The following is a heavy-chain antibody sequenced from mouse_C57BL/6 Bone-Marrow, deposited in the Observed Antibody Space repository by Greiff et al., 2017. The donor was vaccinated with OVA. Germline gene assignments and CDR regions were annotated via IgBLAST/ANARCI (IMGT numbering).Heavy chain of an antibody. Sequence: VQLKQSGAELVRPGTSVKVSCKASGYAFSNYWIEWVKQRPGQGLEWIGVIYPGSGGTNYNEKFKGKATLTADKSSSTAYMQLSSLTSEDSAVYFCARPHYYDSSYGSYVDYWGQGTTLTVSS. CDR1: GYAFSNYW. D-gene: IGHD1-1*01. V-gene: IGHV1-54*01. J-gene: IGHJ2*01. CDR3: ARPHYYDSSYGSYVDY. CDR2: IYPGSGGT.